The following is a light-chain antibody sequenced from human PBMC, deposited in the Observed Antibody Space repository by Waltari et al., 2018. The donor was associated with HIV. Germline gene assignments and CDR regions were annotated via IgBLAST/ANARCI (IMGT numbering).Light chain of an antibody. V-gene: IGKV3-11*01. Sequence: EIVLTQSPATLSLSPGERATLSCRASQSVSSSLAWYQQRPGQAPRLLIYDASKRATGTPARFCGGGSGADFTLTISRLEPEDFAVYYGRQRNNAGLTFGGGTKVEIK. CDR3: RQRNNAGLT. CDR1: QSVSSS. CDR2: DAS. J-gene: IGKJ4*01.